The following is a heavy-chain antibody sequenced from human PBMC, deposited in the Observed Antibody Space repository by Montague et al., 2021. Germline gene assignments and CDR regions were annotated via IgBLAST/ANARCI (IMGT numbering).Heavy chain of an antibody. V-gene: IGHV4-39*01. J-gene: IGHJ6*02. CDR3: VVTPSFYYHGMDV. CDR2: FDCSGSN. D-gene: IGHD4-23*01. CDR1: GGSISSSNWY. Sequence: SETLSLTCTVSGGSISSSNWYWVWMRPPPGLELVWIVCFDCSGSNNYSLYLQSRLTISADTSKNQLSLKPVSATAADTAVYYGVVTPSFYYHGMDVWGQGTTVTVSS.